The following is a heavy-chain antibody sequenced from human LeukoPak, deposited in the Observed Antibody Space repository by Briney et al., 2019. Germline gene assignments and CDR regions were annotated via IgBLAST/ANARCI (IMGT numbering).Heavy chain of an antibody. V-gene: IGHV1-2*02. CDR1: GYILPDFY. Sequence: ASVKVSCKASGYILPDFYMHWVQQAPGQGLEWMGWINPNSGDTNYAQKFQGRVTMTRDTSISTAFLELSSLRSDDTAVYFCARGRLSDCSLSRHIVDDYWGKGTLVTVSS. D-gene: IGHD2-21*01. J-gene: IGHJ4*02. CDR2: INPNSGDT. CDR3: ARGRLSDCSLSRHIVDDY.